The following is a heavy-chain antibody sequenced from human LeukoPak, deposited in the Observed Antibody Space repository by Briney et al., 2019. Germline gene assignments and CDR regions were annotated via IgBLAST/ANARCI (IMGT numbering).Heavy chain of an antibody. V-gene: IGHV5-51*01. J-gene: IGHJ4*02. CDR3: ARQGTLDY. CDR2: IYPGDSGT. D-gene: IGHD1-14*01. CDR1: GYSFAIYW. Sequence: GESLKISCKGSGYSFAIYWIAWVRQMPGKGLEWMGIIYPGDSGTRYSPSFQGQVTISADKSTSTAYLQWSSLKASDTAMYYCARQGTLDYWGQGTLVTVSS.